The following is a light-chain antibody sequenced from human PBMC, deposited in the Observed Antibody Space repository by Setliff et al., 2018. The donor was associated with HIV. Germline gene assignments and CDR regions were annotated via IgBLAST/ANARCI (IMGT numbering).Light chain of an antibody. J-gene: IGLJ1*01. CDR3: SSYTSNNLYV. CDR2: EVI. V-gene: IGLV2-14*01. CDR1: SSDVGTYNY. Sequence: QSVLTQPASVSGSPGQSITISCTGTSSDVGTYNYVSWYQQPPGKAPKLMIYEVINRPSGVSNRFSGSKSGNTASLTISGLQAEDEADYYCSSYTSNNLYVFGTGPKVTVL.